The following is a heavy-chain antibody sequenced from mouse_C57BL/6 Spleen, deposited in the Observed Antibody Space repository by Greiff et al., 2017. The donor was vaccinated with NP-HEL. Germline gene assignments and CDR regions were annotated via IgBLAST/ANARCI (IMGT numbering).Heavy chain of an antibody. V-gene: IGHV1-55*01. D-gene: IGHD2-14*01. J-gene: IGHJ4*01. CDR2: IYPGSGST. CDR1: GYTFTSYW. CDR3: ARTVLQDYAMDY. Sequence: QVQLQQSGAELVKPGASVKMSCKASGYTFTSYWITWVKQRPGQGLEWIGDIYPGSGSTNYNEKFKSKATLTVDTSSSTAYMQLSSLTSEDSAVYYCARTVLQDYAMDYWGQGTSVTVSS.